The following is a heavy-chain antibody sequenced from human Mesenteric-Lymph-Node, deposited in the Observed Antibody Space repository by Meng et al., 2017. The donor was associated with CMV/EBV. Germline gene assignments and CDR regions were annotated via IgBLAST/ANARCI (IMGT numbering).Heavy chain of an antibody. CDR3: ARAQYHYDSTAYFEY. V-gene: IGHV4-31*03. Sequence: SETLSLTCTVSGGSISSGGYYWSWIRQHPGKGLEWIGYIYYSGTTSYNPSLKSRVTISVDTSEKQFSLKLTSVTAADTAVYYCARAQYHYDSTAYFEYWGQGALVTVSS. CDR2: IYYSGTT. CDR1: GGSISSGGYY. D-gene: IGHD3-22*01. J-gene: IGHJ4*02.